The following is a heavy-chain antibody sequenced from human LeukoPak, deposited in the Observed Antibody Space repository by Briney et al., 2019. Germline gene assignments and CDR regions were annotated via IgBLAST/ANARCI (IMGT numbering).Heavy chain of an antibody. Sequence: SETLSLTCTVFGGPINSYYWSWIRQPPGKGLEWIGYIYYSGSTNYNPSLKSRVTISVDTSKNQFSLRLSSVTAADTAVYYCARHSGGSYPLDYWGQGTLVTVSS. D-gene: IGHD2-15*01. CDR2: IYYSGST. V-gene: IGHV4-59*01. J-gene: IGHJ4*02. CDR3: ARHSGGSYPLDY. CDR1: GGPINSYY.